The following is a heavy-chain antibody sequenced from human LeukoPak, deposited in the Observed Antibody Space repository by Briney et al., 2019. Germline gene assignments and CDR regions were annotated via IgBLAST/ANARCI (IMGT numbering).Heavy chain of an antibody. D-gene: IGHD5-18*01. V-gene: IGHV3-48*01. CDR2: ISSSSSTI. CDR3: ARDPERYSYGWVDY. J-gene: IGHJ4*02. CDR1: GFNFSSYS. Sequence: PGGSLRLSCAASGFNFSSYSMNWVRQAPGEGLEWVSYISSSSSTIYYADSVKGRFTISRDNAKNSLYLQMNSLRAEDTAVYYCARDPERYSYGWVDYWGQGTLVTVSS.